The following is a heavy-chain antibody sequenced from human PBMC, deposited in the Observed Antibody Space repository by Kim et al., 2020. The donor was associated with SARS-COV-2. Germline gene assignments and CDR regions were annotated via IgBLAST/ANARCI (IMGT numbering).Heavy chain of an antibody. Sequence: SETLSLTCAVSGGSISSYYWSWIRQPAGKGLEWIGRIYTSGSTNYNPSLKSRVTMSVDTYKNQFSLKLSSVTAADTAVYYCSRDRPGRDGYHLGYWGEGTLVTDSS. CDR2: IYTSGST. V-gene: IGHV4-4*07. CDR1: GGSISSYY. D-gene: IGHD5-12*01. CDR3: SRDRPGRDGYHLGY. J-gene: IGHJ4*02.